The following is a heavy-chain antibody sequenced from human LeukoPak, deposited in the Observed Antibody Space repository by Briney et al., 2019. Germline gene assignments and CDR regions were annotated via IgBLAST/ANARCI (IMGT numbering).Heavy chain of an antibody. V-gene: IGHV3-7*01. D-gene: IGHD3-16*01. J-gene: IGHJ6*02. CDR2: IKQDGSEK. CDR1: GFTFSSYW. Sequence: GGSLRLSCAASGFTFSSYWMSWVRQAPGKGLEWVANIKQDGSEKYYVDSVKGRFTISRDNTKNSLYLQMNSLRAEDTAVYYCARELRFYYYYGMDVWGQGTTVTVSS. CDR3: ARELRFYYYYGMDV.